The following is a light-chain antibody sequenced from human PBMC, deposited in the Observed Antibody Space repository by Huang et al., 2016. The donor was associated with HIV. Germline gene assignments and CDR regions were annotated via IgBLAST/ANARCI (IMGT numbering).Light chain of an antibody. CDR2: SAS. CDR3: MQGLQTRIT. CDR1: ESLLHSNGYNY. Sequence: DIVMTQSPRSLSVTPGEPASISCRSDESLLHSNGYNYLEWYVQKPGQSPQLLIYSASNRAYGVPDRFSGRGSGTDFTLKISRVEADDVGIYYCMQGLQTRITFGQGTRLEIK. V-gene: IGKV2-28*01. J-gene: IGKJ5*01.